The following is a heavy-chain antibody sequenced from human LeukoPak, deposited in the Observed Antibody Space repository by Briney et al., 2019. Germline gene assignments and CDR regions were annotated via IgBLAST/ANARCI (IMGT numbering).Heavy chain of an antibody. D-gene: IGHD3-3*01. V-gene: IGHV1-18*01. Sequence: ASVKVSCKASGCTLTSYGISWVRQAPGQGLEWMGWISAYNGNTNYAQKLQGRVTMTTDTSTSTAYMELRSLRSDDTAVYYCARSQAFGVVISYYMDVWGKGTTVTVSS. J-gene: IGHJ6*03. CDR2: ISAYNGNT. CDR3: ARSQAFGVVISYYMDV. CDR1: GCTLTSYG.